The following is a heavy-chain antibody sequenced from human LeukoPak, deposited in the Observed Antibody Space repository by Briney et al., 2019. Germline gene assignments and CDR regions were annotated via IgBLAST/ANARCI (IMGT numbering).Heavy chain of an antibody. Sequence: GGSLRLSCAASGFTFSSYAMHWVRQAPGKGLEWVAVISYDGSNKYYADSVKGRFTISRDNSKNTLYLQMNSLRAEDTAVYYRAREGGGYSSSWLSNYYGMDVWGQGTTVTVSS. J-gene: IGHJ6*02. CDR1: GFTFSSYA. D-gene: IGHD6-13*01. V-gene: IGHV3-30-3*01. CDR3: AREGGGYSSSWLSNYYGMDV. CDR2: ISYDGSNK.